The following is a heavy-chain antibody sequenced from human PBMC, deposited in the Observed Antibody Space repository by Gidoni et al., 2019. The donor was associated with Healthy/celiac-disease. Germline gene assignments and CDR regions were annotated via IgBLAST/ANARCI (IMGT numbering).Heavy chain of an antibody. J-gene: IGHJ4*02. CDR2: SSGSGGST. CDR3: AKDPQQWLVLEYFDY. Sequence: EVQLLESGGGLVQPGGSLRLSCAASGFTFSSSAMSWVRQAPGKGLEWVSASSGSGGSTYDADSVKGRFTISRDNSKNTLYLQMNSLRAEDTAVYYCAKDPQQWLVLEYFDYWGQGTLVTVSS. D-gene: IGHD6-19*01. V-gene: IGHV3-23*01. CDR1: GFTFSSSA.